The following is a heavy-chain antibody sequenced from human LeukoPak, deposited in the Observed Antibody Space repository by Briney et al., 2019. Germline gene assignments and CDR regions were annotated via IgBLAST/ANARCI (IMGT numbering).Heavy chain of an antibody. J-gene: IGHJ5*02. V-gene: IGHV1-69*13. D-gene: IGHD6-6*01. CDR2: IIPIFGTA. CDR1: GGTFSSYA. CDR3: ARDLDSSSSRLSGFDP. Sequence: GSSVKVSCKASGGTFSSYAISWVRQAPGQGLEWMGGIIPIFGTANYAQKFQGRVTITADESTSTAYMELSSLRSEDTAVYYCARDLDSSSSRLSGFDPWGQGTLVTVSS.